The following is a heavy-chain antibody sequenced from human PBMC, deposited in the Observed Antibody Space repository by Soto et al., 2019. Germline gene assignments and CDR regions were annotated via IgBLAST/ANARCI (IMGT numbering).Heavy chain of an antibody. V-gene: IGHV1-69*13. CDR3: ARTIVGARPYYFDY. Sequence: ASVKVSCKASGGTFSSYAISWVRQAPGQGLEWMGGIIPIFGTANYAQKFQGRVTITADESTSTAYMELSSLRSEDTAVYYCARTIVGARPYYFDYWGQGTLVTVSS. CDR2: IIPIFGTA. J-gene: IGHJ4*02. CDR1: GGTFSSYA. D-gene: IGHD1-26*01.